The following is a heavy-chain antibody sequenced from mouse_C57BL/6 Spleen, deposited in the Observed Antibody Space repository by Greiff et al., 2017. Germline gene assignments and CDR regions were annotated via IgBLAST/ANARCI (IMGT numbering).Heavy chain of an antibody. CDR3: ARWIYAMDY. CDR2: IYPGDGDT. J-gene: IGHJ4*01. CDR1: GYAFSSSW. V-gene: IGHV1-82*01. Sequence: VKLMESGPELVKPGASVKISCKASGYAFSSSWMNWVKQRPGKGLEWIGRIYPGDGDTNYNGKFKGKATLTADKSSSTAYMQLSSLTSEDSAVYFCARWIYAMDYWGQGTSVTVSS.